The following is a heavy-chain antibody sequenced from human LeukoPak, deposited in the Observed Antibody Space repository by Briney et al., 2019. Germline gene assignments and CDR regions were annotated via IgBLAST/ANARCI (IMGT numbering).Heavy chain of an antibody. CDR3: ARVVPPTDYGSGSYFWDPYYFDY. D-gene: IGHD3-10*01. Sequence: GGSLRLSCAASGFIFSSYAMSWVRQAPGKGLEWVSAISGSGGSTFYADSVKGRFTISRDNSKNTLYLQMNNLRAEDTAVYYCARVVPPTDYGSGSYFWDPYYFDYWGQGTLVTVSS. J-gene: IGHJ4*02. CDR2: ISGSGGST. V-gene: IGHV3-23*01. CDR1: GFIFSSYA.